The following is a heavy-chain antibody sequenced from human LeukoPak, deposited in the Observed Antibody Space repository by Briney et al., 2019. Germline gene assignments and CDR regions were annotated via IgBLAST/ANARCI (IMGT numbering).Heavy chain of an antibody. CDR1: GYTFTSYA. J-gene: IGHJ5*02. CDR3: ARAGCSSTSCYRSANWFDP. D-gene: IGHD2-2*01. CDR2: INAGNGNT. Sequence: ASVNVSCKASGYTFTSYAMHWVRQAPGQRLEWMGWINAGNGNTKYSQKFQGRVTITRDTSASTAYMELSSLRSEDTAVYYCARAGCSSTSCYRSANWFDPWGQGTLVTASS. V-gene: IGHV1-3*01.